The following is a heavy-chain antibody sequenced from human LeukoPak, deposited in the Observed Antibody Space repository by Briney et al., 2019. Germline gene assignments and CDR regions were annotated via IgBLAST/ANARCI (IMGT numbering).Heavy chain of an antibody. CDR1: GFTFDDYA. Sequence: PGGSLRLSCAASGFTFDDYAMHWVRQAPGKGLEWVSGISWNSGSIGYADSVKGRFTISRDNAKNSLYLQMNSLRAEDTALYYCAKAGSYGSGSHNQFDYWGQGTLVTVSS. J-gene: IGHJ4*02. V-gene: IGHV3-9*01. CDR3: AKAGSYGSGSHNQFDY. D-gene: IGHD6-19*01. CDR2: ISWNSGSI.